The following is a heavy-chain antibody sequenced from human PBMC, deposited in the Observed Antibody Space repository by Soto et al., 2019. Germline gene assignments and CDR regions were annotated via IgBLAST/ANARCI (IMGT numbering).Heavy chain of an antibody. CDR3: ARARYCSGGSCPTLDY. V-gene: IGHV1-69*02. Sequence: SVKVSCKASGGTFSSYTISWVRQAPGQGLEWMGRIIPILGIANYAQKFQGRVTITADKSTSTAYMELSSLRSEDTAVYYCARARYCSGGSCPTLDYWGQGTLVTVSS. J-gene: IGHJ4*02. CDR1: GGTFSSYT. CDR2: IIPILGIA. D-gene: IGHD2-15*01.